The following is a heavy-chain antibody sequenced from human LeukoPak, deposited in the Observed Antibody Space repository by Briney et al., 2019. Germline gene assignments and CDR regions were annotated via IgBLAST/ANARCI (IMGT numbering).Heavy chain of an antibody. CDR1: GLTFSKYS. CDR2: IDTSSTTI. V-gene: IGHV3-48*04. J-gene: IGHJ5*01. Sequence: PGGSLRLSCEASGLTFSKYSMTWVRQAPGKGLEWVSFIDTSSTTIYYTDSVKGRFTISRDNAKNSLYLQMNSLKVEDTAIYYCARDNWVDCWGQGTLVTVSS. CDR3: ARDNWVDC.